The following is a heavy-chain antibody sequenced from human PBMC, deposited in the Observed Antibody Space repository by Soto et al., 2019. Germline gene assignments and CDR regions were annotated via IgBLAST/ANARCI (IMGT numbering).Heavy chain of an antibody. D-gene: IGHD1-26*01. J-gene: IGHJ4*02. Sequence: EVQLVESGGGLVQPGGSLRLSCAVSGFTFSSYSMNWVRQAPGKGLEWVSYISSTSSSIYYADSVKGRFTISRDNVKNSLYLQMNSLRDEDTAVYYCARRSVSYLPGFDCWGQGILVTISS. CDR2: ISSTSSSI. CDR3: ARRSVSYLPGFDC. V-gene: IGHV3-48*02. CDR1: GFTFSSYS.